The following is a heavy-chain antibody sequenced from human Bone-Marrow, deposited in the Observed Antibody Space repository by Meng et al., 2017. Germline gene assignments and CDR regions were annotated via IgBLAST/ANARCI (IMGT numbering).Heavy chain of an antibody. CDR2: INPKSGDT. CDR3: ASPGDSSGWFPFDY. J-gene: IGHJ4*02. D-gene: IGHD6-19*01. CDR1: GYNFPDYY. Sequence: ASVKVSCKPSGYNFPDYYIHWVRRAPGQGLEWMGRINPKSGDTHYAQKFQARVTMTGDTSISTAYMELSGLRSDDTAMYYCASPGDSSGWFPFDYWGQGTLVTVSS. V-gene: IGHV1-2*06.